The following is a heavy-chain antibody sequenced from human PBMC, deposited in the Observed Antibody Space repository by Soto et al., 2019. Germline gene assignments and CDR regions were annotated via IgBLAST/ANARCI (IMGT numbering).Heavy chain of an antibody. CDR2: IDDSAKV. J-gene: IGHJ4*02. CDR3: ALTPPREGDGPDF. V-gene: IGHV4-39*02. CDR1: GGSLGGSRYH. Sequence: PSETMSLTSAVSGGSLGGSRYHRGLIRQPPGKGLEWIGSIDDSAKVYYNPSLRGRVTLFVDTSQNHFSLNRKSVTATATAVYYCALTPPREGDGPDFWGQGTIVTLSS. D-gene: IGHD3-16*01.